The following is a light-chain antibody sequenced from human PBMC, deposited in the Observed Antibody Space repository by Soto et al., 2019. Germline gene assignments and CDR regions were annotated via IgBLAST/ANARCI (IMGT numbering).Light chain of an antibody. CDR2: DAS. Sequence: DIVMTQSPDSLAVSLGERATINCKSSQSVLYSSNNKNYLAWYQQRPGQAPRLLIYDASNRATGIPARFSGSGSGTDFTLTISCLQSEDFATYYCQQYYSYPLTFGPGTKVDIK. CDR3: QQYYSYPLT. J-gene: IGKJ3*01. V-gene: IGKV4-1*01. CDR1: QSVLYSSNNKNY.